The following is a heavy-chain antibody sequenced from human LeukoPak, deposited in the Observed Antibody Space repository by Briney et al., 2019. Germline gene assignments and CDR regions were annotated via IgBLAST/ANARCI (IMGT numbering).Heavy chain of an antibody. CDR3: ARAGNSSSRRYFDY. CDR1: GFTFSSYS. Sequence: GGSLRLSCAASGFTFSSYSMNWVRQAPGKGLEWVSSISSSSSYIYYADSVKGRFTISRDNAKNSLYLQMNSLRAEDTAVYYCARAGNSSSRRYFDYWGQGTLVTVSS. D-gene: IGHD6-6*01. V-gene: IGHV3-21*01. CDR2: ISSSSSYI. J-gene: IGHJ4*02.